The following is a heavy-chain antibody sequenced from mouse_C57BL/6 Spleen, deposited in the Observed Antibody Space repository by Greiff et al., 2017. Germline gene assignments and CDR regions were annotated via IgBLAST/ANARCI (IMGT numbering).Heavy chain of an antibody. Sequence: QVQLQQSGPELVKPGASVKLSCKASGYTFTSYWMHWVKQRPGQGLEWIGNINPSNGGTNYNEKFKSKATLTVDKSSSTAYMQLSSLTSEDSAVYYCASSVITTVVDYYAMDYWGQGTSVTVSS. CDR2: INPSNGGT. CDR1: GYTFTSYW. J-gene: IGHJ4*01. D-gene: IGHD1-1*01. V-gene: IGHV1-53*01. CDR3: ASSVITTVVDYYAMDY.